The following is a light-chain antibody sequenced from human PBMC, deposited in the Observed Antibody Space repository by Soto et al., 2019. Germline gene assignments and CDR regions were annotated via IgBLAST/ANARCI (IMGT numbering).Light chain of an antibody. V-gene: IGKV1-33*01. CDR1: QDISNY. J-gene: IGKJ3*01. CDR2: DAS. Sequence: DIQMTQSPSSLSASVGDRVTVTCQASQDISNYLNWYQQKPGKAPKLLIYDASTLETGVPSRFSGSGSGTDFTFTISSLQPEDIATYYCQQYDNLPPGGFTFGPGTKVDIK. CDR3: QQYDNLPPGGFT.